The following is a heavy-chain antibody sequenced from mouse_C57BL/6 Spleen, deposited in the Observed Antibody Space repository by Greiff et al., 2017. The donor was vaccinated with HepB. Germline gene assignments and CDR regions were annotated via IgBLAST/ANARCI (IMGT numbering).Heavy chain of an antibody. CDR1: GYTFTDYY. Sequence: VQLQQSGPELVKPGASVKISCKASGYTFTDYYMNWVKQSHGKSLEWIGDINPNNGGTSYNQKFKGKATLTVDKSSSTAYMELRSLTSEDSAVYYCARGGTGRHFDYWGQGTTLTVSS. V-gene: IGHV1-26*01. CDR2: INPNNGGT. D-gene: IGHD4-1*01. J-gene: IGHJ2*01. CDR3: ARGGTGRHFDY.